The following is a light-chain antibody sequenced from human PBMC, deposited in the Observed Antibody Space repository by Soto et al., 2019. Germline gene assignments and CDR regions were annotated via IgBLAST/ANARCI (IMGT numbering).Light chain of an antibody. CDR1: QTVRNTY. V-gene: IGKV3-20*01. CDR2: DAS. Sequence: VLTHPPVTLSLSPGERATLSFIASQTVRNTYLAWYQQKPGQAPRLLIYDASSRATGIPDRFSGGGSGTDFTLTISRLEPEDFAVYYCQKFSSYPLNCGGGTKVAIK. CDR3: QKFSSYPLN. J-gene: IGKJ4*01.